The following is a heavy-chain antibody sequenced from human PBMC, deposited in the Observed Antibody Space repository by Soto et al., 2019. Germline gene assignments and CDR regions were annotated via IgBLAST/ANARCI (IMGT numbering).Heavy chain of an antibody. CDR2: IWFNGTNK. V-gene: IGHV3-33*08. D-gene: IGHD6-13*01. J-gene: IGHJ4*02. CDR3: ARAGSAASGNPFEY. Sequence: GGSLRLSCAASGFTFSSYWMSWVRQTPGKGLEWLAVIWFNGTNKYYADSVRGRFTISRDNSRNTLYLQMSSLTVEDTAVYYCARAGSAASGNPFEYWGQGTLVTVSS. CDR1: GFTFSSYW.